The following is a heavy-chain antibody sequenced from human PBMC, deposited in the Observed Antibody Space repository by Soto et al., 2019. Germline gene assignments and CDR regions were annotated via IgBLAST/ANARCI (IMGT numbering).Heavy chain of an antibody. J-gene: IGHJ2*01. CDR2: ISYDGSNK. V-gene: IGHV3-30-3*01. CDR3: ARAGRGYWYFDL. D-gene: IGHD3-10*01. CDR1: GFTFSSYA. Sequence: QVQLVESGGGVVQPGRSLGLSCAASGFTFSSYAMHWVRQAPGKGLEWVAVISYDGSNKYYADSVKGRFTISRDNSKNTLYLQMNSLRAEDTAVYYCARAGRGYWYFDLWGRGTLVTVSS.